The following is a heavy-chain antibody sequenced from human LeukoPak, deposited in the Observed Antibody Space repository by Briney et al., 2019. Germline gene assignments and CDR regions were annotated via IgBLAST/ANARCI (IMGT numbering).Heavy chain of an antibody. CDR3: AREKEGLGDFDY. V-gene: IGHV3-30-3*01. D-gene: IGHD7-27*01. J-gene: IGHJ4*02. CDR1: GFTFSDYY. CDR2: ISYDGSNK. Sequence: GGSLRLSCAASGFTFSDYYMSWIRQAPGKGLEWVAVISYDGSNKYYADSVKGRFTISRDNSKNTLYLQMNSLRAEDTAVYYCAREKEGLGDFDYWGQGTLVTVSS.